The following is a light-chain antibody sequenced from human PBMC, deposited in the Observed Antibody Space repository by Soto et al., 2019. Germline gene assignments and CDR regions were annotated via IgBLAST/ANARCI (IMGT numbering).Light chain of an antibody. CDR2: WAS. Sequence: DIVMTQSPDSLAVSLGERATVNGKSSQSVLYNSNNKNYLAWYQQKPGQPPKLLIYWASTRESGVPDRFSGSGSGTDFTLTISSLQAEDVAVYYCQQYYSYPLTFGGGTKVEIK. CDR1: QSVLYNSNNKNY. CDR3: QQYYSYPLT. J-gene: IGKJ4*01. V-gene: IGKV4-1*01.